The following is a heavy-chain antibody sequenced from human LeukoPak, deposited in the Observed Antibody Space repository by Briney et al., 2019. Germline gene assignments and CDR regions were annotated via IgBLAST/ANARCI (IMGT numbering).Heavy chain of an antibody. Sequence: GALRLSCAASGFTFSSYAMSWVRQAPGKGLEWVSAISGSGGSTYYADSVKGRFTISRDNSKNTLYLQMNSLRAEDTAVYYCAKDLSDYGGNSDVSDYWGQGTLVTVSS. CDR2: ISGSGGST. CDR3: AKDLSDYGGNSDVSDY. CDR1: GFTFSSYA. J-gene: IGHJ4*02. V-gene: IGHV3-23*01. D-gene: IGHD4-17*01.